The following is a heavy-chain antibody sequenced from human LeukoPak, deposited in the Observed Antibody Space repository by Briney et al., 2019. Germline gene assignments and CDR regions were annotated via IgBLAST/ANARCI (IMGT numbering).Heavy chain of an antibody. Sequence: GGSLRLSCAASGFTVSSNYMNWVRQAPGKGLEWVSVIYSGGTTYYADSVKGRFIISRDNSKNTLYLQMNSLRAEDTAVYYCVRIDYSNAFDIWGQGTMVTVSS. D-gene: IGHD4-11*01. J-gene: IGHJ3*02. CDR2: IYSGGTT. V-gene: IGHV3-53*01. CDR3: VRIDYSNAFDI. CDR1: GFTVSSNY.